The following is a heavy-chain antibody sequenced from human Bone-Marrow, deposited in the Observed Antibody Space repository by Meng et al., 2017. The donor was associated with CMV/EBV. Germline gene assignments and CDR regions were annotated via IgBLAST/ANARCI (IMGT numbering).Heavy chain of an antibody. V-gene: IGHV3-23*03. D-gene: IGHD1-26*01. CDR3: ARLGSYTYYYYGMDV. CDR1: GFASSTDA. J-gene: IGHJ6*02. Sequence: GESLKISCAASGFASSTDAMTWVRQAPGKGLEWVSVIYSGGSATYHADSVKGRFHISRDNSKNMVYLQMNSLRADDTARYYCARLGSYTYYYYGMDVWGQGTTVTVSS. CDR2: IYSGGSAT.